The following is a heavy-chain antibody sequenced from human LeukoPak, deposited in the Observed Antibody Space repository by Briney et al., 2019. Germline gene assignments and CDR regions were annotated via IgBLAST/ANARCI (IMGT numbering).Heavy chain of an antibody. J-gene: IGHJ5*02. CDR3: ARAKTKSITFGGVIVITGPFDP. CDR1: GYTLTELS. D-gene: IGHD3-16*02. CDR2: FDPEDGET. V-gene: IGHV1-24*01. Sequence: ASVKVSCKVSGYTLTELSMHWVRQAPGKGLEWMGGFDPEDGETIYAQKFQGRVTITRNTSISTAYMELSSLRSEDTAVYYCARAKTKSITFGGVIVITGPFDPWGQGTLVTVSS.